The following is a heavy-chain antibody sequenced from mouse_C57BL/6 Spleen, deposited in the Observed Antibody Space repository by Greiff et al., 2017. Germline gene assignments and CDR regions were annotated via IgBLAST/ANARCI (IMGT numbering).Heavy chain of an antibody. CDR2: INPGSGGT. D-gene: IGHD1-1*01. J-gene: IGHJ3*01. CDR3: TKPGVYYGSRGFAY. V-gene: IGHV1-54*01. CDR1: GYAFTNYL. Sequence: VQLQESGAELVRPGTSVKVSCKASGYAFTNYLIEWAKQRPGQGLEWIGVINPGSGGTNYNEKFKGKATLTADKSSSTAYMQLSSLTSGDSSVYFCTKPGVYYGSRGFAYWGQGTLVTVSA.